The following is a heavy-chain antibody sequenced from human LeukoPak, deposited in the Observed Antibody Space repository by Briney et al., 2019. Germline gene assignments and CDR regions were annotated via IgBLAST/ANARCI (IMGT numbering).Heavy chain of an antibody. J-gene: IGHJ4*02. CDR3: TIDRLFFQF. CDR1: GFTFSNAL. V-gene: IGHV3-15*01. CDR2: AKSETDGGTI. Sequence: GGSLRLSCVGSGFTFSNALVSWVRLTPEKGLEWLGRAKSETDGGTIDHAAPVNGRFNISRDDSSNTVFLQMSGLKIEDTAVYYCTIDRLFFQFWGQGSLVTVS. D-gene: IGHD3-3*01.